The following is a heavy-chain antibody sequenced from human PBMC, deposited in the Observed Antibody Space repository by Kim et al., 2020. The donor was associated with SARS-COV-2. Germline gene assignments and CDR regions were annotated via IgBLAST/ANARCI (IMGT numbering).Heavy chain of an antibody. J-gene: IGHJ2*01. CDR3: ARRGSSGHWYFDP. D-gene: IGHD3-10*01. Sequence: FALLVKSRIIISPNPSKNQFSMQLNSVTPEDTAVYYCARRGSSGHWYFDPWGRGTLVTVSS. V-gene: IGHV6-1*01.